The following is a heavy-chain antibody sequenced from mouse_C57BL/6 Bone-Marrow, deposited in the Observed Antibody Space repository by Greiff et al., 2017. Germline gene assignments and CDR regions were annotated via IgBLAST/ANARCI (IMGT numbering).Heavy chain of an antibody. V-gene: IGHV1-22*01. Sequence: VHVKQSGPELVKPGASVKMSCKASGYTFTDYNMHWVKQSHGKSLEWIGYINPNNGGTSYNQKFKGKATLTVNKSSSTAYMELRSLTSEDSAVYYCARLGPPFDYWGQGTTLTVSS. D-gene: IGHD4-1*01. CDR1: GYTFTDYN. CDR2: INPNNGGT. J-gene: IGHJ2*01. CDR3: ARLGPPFDY.